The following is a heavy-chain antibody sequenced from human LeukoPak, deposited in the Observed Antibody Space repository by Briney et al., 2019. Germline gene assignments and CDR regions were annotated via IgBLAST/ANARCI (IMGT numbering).Heavy chain of an antibody. CDR3: ARNLWFGESSDAFDM. J-gene: IGHJ3*02. Sequence: ASVKVSCTASGYTFTSYYMHWVRQAPGQGLEWMGWINPKSGGTNYAQKFQGRVTMTRDTSISTAYMDMSSLRSDDTAVYYCARNLWFGESSDAFDMWGQGTMVTVSS. D-gene: IGHD3-10*01. CDR1: GYTFTSYY. V-gene: IGHV1-2*02. CDR2: INPKSGGT.